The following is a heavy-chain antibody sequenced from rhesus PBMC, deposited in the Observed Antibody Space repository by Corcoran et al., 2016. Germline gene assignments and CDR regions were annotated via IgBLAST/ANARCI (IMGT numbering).Heavy chain of an antibody. V-gene: IGHV4-127*01. Sequence: QVQLQESGPGLVKPSETLSLTCAVSGYSISSGYDWSWIRQPPGKGLEWIGYIYGSSTRTNYNPSLKGRVTISKDTSNNQFSLKLSSVTAADTAVYYCARDLGWGDYYDDYWGQGVLVTVSS. CDR3: ARDLGWGDYYDDY. J-gene: IGHJ4*01. CDR1: GYSISSGYD. CDR2: IYGSSTRT. D-gene: IGHD3-34*01.